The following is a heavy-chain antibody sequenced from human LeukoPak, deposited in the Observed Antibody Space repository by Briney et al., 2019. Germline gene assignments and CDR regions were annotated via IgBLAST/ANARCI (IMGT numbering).Heavy chain of an antibody. CDR1: GFTFSSYS. D-gene: IGHD1-14*01. CDR3: ARAGPLYYYYYMGV. CDR2: ISSSSSYI. V-gene: IGHV3-21*01. J-gene: IGHJ6*03. Sequence: GGSLRLSCAASGFTFSSYSMNWVRQAPGKGLEWVSSISSSSSYIYYADSVKGRFTISRDNAKNSLYLQMNSLRAEDTAVYYCARAGPLYYYYYMGVWGKGTTVTVSS.